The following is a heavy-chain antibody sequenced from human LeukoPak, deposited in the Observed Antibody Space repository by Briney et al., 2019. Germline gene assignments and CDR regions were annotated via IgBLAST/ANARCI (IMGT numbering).Heavy chain of an antibody. V-gene: IGHV3-69-1*02. CDR1: GFTFANYA. CDR2: ISSTNAI. CDR3: ARDDKWAFDY. D-gene: IGHD1-26*01. Sequence: GGSLRLSCAASGFTFANYALNWFRHTPGKGLEWLSYISSTNAIYYADSVKGRFTISRENAKQSLYLQMNSLRAEDTAVYYCARDDKWAFDYWGQGTLVTVSS. J-gene: IGHJ4*02.